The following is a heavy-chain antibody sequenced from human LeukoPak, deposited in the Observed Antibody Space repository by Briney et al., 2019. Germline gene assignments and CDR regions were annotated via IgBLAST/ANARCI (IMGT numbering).Heavy chain of an antibody. V-gene: IGHV4-34*01. CDR1: GGSFSGYY. D-gene: IGHD3-3*01. J-gene: IGHJ5*02. CDR3: ARILHYYDFWSGPYNWFDP. Sequence: SETLSLTCAVYGGSFSGYYWSWIRQPPGKGLEWIGEINHSGSTNYNPSLKSRVTISVDTSKNQFSLKLSSVTAADTAVYYCARILHYYDFWSGPYNWFDPWGQGTLVTVSS. CDR2: INHSGST.